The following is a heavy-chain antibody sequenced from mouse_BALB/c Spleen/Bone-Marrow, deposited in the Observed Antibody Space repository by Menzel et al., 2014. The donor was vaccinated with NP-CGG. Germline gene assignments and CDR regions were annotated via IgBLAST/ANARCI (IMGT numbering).Heavy chain of an antibody. CDR1: GYTFSSYW. V-gene: IGHV1-9*01. CDR2: ILPGSGTT. CDR3: ARDYRYDGAMDY. J-gene: IGHJ4*01. Sequence: VKLMESGAELMKPGASVKISCKATGYTFSSYWIEWVKQRPGHGLEWIGEILPGSGTTNYNENFKGKATFTADTSSNTAYMRLSSLTSEDSAVYYCARDYRYDGAMDYWGQGTSVTVSS. D-gene: IGHD2-14*01.